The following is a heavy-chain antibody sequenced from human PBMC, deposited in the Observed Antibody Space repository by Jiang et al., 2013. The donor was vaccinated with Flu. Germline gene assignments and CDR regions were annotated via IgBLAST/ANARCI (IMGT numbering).Heavy chain of an antibody. Sequence: GGGVVQPGRSLRLSCAASGFTFSSYGMHWVRQAPGKGLEWVAVIWYDGSNKYYADSVKGRFTISRDNSKNTLYLQMNSLRAEDTAVYYCARDMAVAGRGMDWYFDLWGRGTLVTVSS. CDR2: IWYDGSNK. V-gene: IGHV3-33*08. CDR1: GFTFSSYG. D-gene: IGHD6-19*01. CDR3: ARDMAVAGRGMDWYFDL. J-gene: IGHJ2*01.